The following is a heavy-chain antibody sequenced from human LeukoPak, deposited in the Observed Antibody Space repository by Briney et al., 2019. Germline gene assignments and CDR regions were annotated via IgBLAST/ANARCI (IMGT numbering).Heavy chain of an antibody. J-gene: IGHJ4*02. Sequence: SETLSLTCTVSGGSISSSSYYWGWIRQPPGKGLEWIGSIYYSGSTYYNPSLKSRVTISVDTSKNQFSLKLSSVTAADTAVYYCARGPNREYGDHEVGYWGQGTLVTVSS. CDR1: GGSISSSSYY. D-gene: IGHD4-17*01. CDR3: ARGPNREYGDHEVGY. CDR2: IYYSGST. V-gene: IGHV4-39*07.